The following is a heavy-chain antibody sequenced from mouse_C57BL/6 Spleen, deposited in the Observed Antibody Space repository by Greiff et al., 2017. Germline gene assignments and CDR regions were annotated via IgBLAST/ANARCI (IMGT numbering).Heavy chain of an antibody. CDR1: GYTFTSYW. CDR2: IDPSDSET. CDR3: ARIYYYGSWYFDV. Sequence: QVQLQQSGAELVRPGSSVKLSCKASGYTFTSYWMHWVKQRPIQGLEWIGNIDPSDSETHYNQKFKDKATLTVDKSSSTAYMQLSSLTSEDSAVYYCARIYYYGSWYFDVWGTGTTVTVSS. J-gene: IGHJ1*03. V-gene: IGHV1-52*01. D-gene: IGHD1-1*01.